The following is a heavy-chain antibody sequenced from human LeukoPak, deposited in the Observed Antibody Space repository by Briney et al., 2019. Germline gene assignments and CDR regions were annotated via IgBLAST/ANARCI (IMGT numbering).Heavy chain of an antibody. D-gene: IGHD3-10*01. CDR2: INPSGGST. CDR3: ARGAHKYYYGSGRNRSPWSYYMDV. V-gene: IGHV1-46*01. Sequence: ASVKVSCKASGYTFTSYYMHWVRQAPGQGLEWMGIINPSGGSTSYAQKFQGRVTMTRDTSTSTVYMELSSLRSEDTAVYYCARGAHKYYYGSGRNRSPWSYYMDVWGKGTTVTISS. J-gene: IGHJ6*03. CDR1: GYTFTSYY.